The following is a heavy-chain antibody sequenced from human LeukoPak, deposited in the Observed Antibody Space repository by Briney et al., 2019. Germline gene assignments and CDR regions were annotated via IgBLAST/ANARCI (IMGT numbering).Heavy chain of an antibody. V-gene: IGHV1-2*02. Sequence: ASVKVSCKASGYTFTGYYMHWVRQAPGQGLEWMGWINPNSGGTNYAQKFQGRVTMTRDTSISTAYMELSRLRSDDTAVYYCARGPRITMVRGVMDAYHYYGMDVWGQGTTVTVSS. CDR3: ARGPRITMVRGVMDAYHYYGMDV. D-gene: IGHD3-10*01. CDR1: GYTFTGYY. CDR2: INPNSGGT. J-gene: IGHJ6*02.